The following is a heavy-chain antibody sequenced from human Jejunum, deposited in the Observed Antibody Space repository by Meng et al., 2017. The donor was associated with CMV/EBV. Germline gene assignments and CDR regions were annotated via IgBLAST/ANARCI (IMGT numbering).Heavy chain of an antibody. CDR2: IHDTGST. V-gene: IGHV4-30-4*08. D-gene: IGHD3-3*01. J-gene: IGHJ4*02. Sequence: VRLQGSGPGRVKPYTTLSLTCFVSGGSKGIGDYYWSWIRQPPGKGLEWIGYIHDTGSTYYNPSLKRRVDISLGTSRNHFSLTLSSVTAEDTAVYFCARGSIFVSFDSWGQGTLVTVSS. CDR3: ARGSIFVSFDS. CDR1: GGSKGIGDYY.